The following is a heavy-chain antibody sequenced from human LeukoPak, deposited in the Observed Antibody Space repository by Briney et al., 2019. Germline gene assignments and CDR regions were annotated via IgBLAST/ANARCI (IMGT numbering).Heavy chain of an antibody. V-gene: IGHV3-23*01. J-gene: IGHJ4*02. D-gene: IGHD6-19*01. CDR1: GFTFSSYA. CDR2: ISGSGGST. CDR3: AKNEYTSVWSLYYFDC. Sequence: GGSLRLSCAASGFTFSSYAMSWVRQAPGKGLEWVSAISGSGGSTYYADSVKGRFTISRDNSKNTVYLQMNSVRAEDTAVYYCAKNEYTSVWSLYYFDCWGQGTLVTVSS.